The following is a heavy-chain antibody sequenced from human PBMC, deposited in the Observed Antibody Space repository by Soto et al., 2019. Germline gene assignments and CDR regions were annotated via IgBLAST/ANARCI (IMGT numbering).Heavy chain of an antibody. V-gene: IGHV3-30-3*01. CDR1: GFTFSSYA. Sequence: QVQLVESGGGVVQPGRSLRLSCAASGFTFSSYAMHWVRQAPGKGLEWVAVISYDGSNKYYADSVKGRFTISRDNSKNTLYLQMNSLRAEDTAVYYCARAHPIQPRGHFDYWGQGTLGTVSS. J-gene: IGHJ4*02. CDR2: ISYDGSNK. D-gene: IGHD3-10*01. CDR3: ARAHPIQPRGHFDY.